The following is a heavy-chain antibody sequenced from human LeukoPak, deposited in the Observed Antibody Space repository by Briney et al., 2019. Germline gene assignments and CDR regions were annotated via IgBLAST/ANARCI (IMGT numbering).Heavy chain of an antibody. Sequence: GGSLRLSCATSGFTFSSNWMSWVRHVPGRGLDWVANIKPDGSAQYYAASVKGRFTVSRDNAKNSLYLQMNSLRVEDTAVYYCARDRGSSGYYEFDYWGQGTLVTVSS. CDR1: GFTFSSNW. J-gene: IGHJ4*02. V-gene: IGHV3-7*01. D-gene: IGHD3-22*01. CDR2: IKPDGSAQ. CDR3: ARDRGSSGYYEFDY.